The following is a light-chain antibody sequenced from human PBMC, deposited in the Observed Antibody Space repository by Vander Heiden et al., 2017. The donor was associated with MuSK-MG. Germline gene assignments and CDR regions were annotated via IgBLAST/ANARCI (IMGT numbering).Light chain of an antibody. CDR1: NIGSKS. V-gene: IGLV3-21*02. CDR2: DDS. J-gene: IGLJ2*01. CDR3: QVWDSGSDVV. Sequence: SYVLTQPPSVSVAPGQTARITCGGNNIGSKSVHWYQQKPGQAPVLVVHDDSFRPSGIPERFSGSNSWNTATLTISRVEAGDEADYFCQVWDSGSDVVFGGGTKLTVL.